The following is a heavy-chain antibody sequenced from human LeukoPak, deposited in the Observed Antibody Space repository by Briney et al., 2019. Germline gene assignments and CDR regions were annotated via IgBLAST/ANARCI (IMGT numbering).Heavy chain of an antibody. J-gene: IGHJ4*02. CDR3: AKAGYEIVTGLNYFDY. Sequence: PGGSLRLSCAASGFSFSRYAMDSVRQAPGKGLDWVSRISRIVDRAYSAHSLKGQFPSSRNNSKNMPYLEMNRLRGQDKAVYYCAKAGYEIVTGLNYFDYWGQGTLVTVSS. CDR1: GFSFSRYA. CDR2: ISRIVDRA. D-gene: IGHD3-9*01. V-gene: IGHV3-23*01.